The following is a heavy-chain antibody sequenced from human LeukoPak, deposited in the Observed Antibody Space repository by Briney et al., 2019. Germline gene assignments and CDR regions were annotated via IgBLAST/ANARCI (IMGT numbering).Heavy chain of an antibody. D-gene: IGHD3-10*01. CDR1: GFTFTSSA. CDR2: IVVGSGNT. Sequence: GASVKVSCKASGFTFTSSAVQWVRQARGQRLEWIGWIVVGSGNTNYAQKFQERVTITRDMSTSTAYMELRSLRSDDTAVYYCARDQGITMVRGVIIHEYFQHWGQGTLVTVSS. CDR3: ARDQGITMVRGVIIHEYFQH. J-gene: IGHJ1*01. V-gene: IGHV1-58*01.